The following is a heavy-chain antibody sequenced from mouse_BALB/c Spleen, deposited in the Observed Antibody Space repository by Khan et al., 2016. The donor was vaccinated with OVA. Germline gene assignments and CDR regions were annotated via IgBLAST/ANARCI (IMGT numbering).Heavy chain of an antibody. CDR2: ISSDGDYT. V-gene: IGHV5-9-1*01. D-gene: IGHD2-1*01. Sequence: EVMLVESGGGLVKPGGSLKLSCAASGFTFSTYAMSWVRQTPEKRLEWVATISSDGDYTYYPDNVTGRFTISRDNAKKTLYLQMSSLRSEYTAMYYCARSPYGNFAYWGQGTLVTVSA. CDR3: ARSPYGNFAY. CDR1: GFTFSTYA. J-gene: IGHJ3*01.